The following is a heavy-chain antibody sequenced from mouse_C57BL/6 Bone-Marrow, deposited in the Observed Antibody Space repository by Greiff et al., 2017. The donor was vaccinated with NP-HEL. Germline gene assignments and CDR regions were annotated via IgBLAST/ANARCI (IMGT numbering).Heavy chain of an antibody. Sequence: EVQLQQSGPELVKPGDSVKISCKASGYSFTGYFMNWVMQSHGKSLEWIGRINPYNGDTFYNQKFKGKATLTVDKSSSTAHMELRSLTSEDSAVYHCARRDYGRYYFDYWGQGTTLTVSS. J-gene: IGHJ2*01. V-gene: IGHV1-20*01. CDR1: GYSFTGYF. CDR3: ARRDYGRYYFDY. CDR2: INPYNGDT. D-gene: IGHD2-4*01.